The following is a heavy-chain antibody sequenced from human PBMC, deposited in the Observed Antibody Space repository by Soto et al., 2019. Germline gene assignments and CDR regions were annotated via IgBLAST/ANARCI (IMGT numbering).Heavy chain of an antibody. V-gene: IGHV4-4*07. J-gene: IGHJ5*02. Sequence: SETLSLTCTVSGASISGFYWSWIRKPAGKGLEWIGRIYATGTTDYNPSLKSRVMMSVDTSKKQFSLKLRSVTAADTAVYYCVRDGTKTLRDWFDPWGQGISVTVS. CDR2: IYATGTT. D-gene: IGHD1-1*01. CDR1: GASISGFY. CDR3: VRDGTKTLRDWFDP.